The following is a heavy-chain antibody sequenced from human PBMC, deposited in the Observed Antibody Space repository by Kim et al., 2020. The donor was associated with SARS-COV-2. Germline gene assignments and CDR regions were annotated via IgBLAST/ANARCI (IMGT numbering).Heavy chain of an antibody. J-gene: IGHJ3*02. Sequence: SLRLSCAASGFTFDDYAMHWVRQAPGKGLEWVSGISWNSGSIGYADSVKGRFTISRDNAKNSLYLQMNSLRAEDTALYYCAKDKSSSWYVKDAFDIWGQGTMVTVSS. CDR1: GFTFDDYA. CDR2: ISWNSGSI. V-gene: IGHV3-9*01. D-gene: IGHD6-13*01. CDR3: AKDKSSSWYVKDAFDI.